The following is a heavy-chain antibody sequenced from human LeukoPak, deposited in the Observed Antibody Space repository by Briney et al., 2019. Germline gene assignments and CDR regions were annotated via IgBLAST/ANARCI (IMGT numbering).Heavy chain of an antibody. D-gene: IGHD5-24*01. CDR2: IYGGGSV. CDR1: GFTVRSNY. V-gene: IGHV3-53*01. J-gene: IGHJ4*02. CDR3: AEVEMATLDY. Sequence: PGGSLGLSCAASGFTVRSNYMSWVRQAPGKGLEWVSIIYGGGSVFYADSVKGRFTISRDNSKNTLYLQMNSLRAEDTAVYYCAEVEMATLDYWGQGTLVTVSS.